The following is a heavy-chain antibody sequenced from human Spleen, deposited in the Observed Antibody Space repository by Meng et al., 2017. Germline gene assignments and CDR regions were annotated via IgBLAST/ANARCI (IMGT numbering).Heavy chain of an antibody. CDR3: SRVERHSSGWPQFCGFDY. Sequence: ETLSLTCTVSGGSISGYHCNWIRQPPGNALERLAHIFLNDEKCYSTSLKSRLTISKDTSKSQVILTMTNMDPVDTATAYCSRVERHSSGWPQFCGFDYWGQGTLVTVSS. CDR1: GGSISGYHC. CDR2: IFLNDEK. V-gene: IGHV2-26*01. J-gene: IGHJ4*02. D-gene: IGHD6-19*01.